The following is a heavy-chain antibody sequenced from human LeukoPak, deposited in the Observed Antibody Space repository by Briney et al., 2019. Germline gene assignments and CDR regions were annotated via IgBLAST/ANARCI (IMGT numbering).Heavy chain of an antibody. CDR1: GYTFTGYY. V-gene: IGHV1-2*02. CDR2: INPNSGGT. D-gene: IGHD6-19*01. J-gene: IGHJ5*02. Sequence: GASVKVSCKASGYTFTGYYMHWVRQAPGQGLEWMGWINPNSGGTNYAQKFQGRVTMTRDTSISTAYMELSRLRSDDTAVYYCARAIIAVADYNWFDPWGQGTLVTVSS. CDR3: ARAIIAVADYNWFDP.